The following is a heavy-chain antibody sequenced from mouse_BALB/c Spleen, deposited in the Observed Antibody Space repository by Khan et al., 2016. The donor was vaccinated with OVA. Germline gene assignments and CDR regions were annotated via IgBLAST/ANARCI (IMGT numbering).Heavy chain of an antibody. V-gene: IGHV3-2*02. CDR2: ISYSDST. Sequence: VQLKESGPGLVKPSQSLSLTCTVTGYSITSDYAWNWIRQFPGNKLEWMGYISYSDSTNYNPSLKSRIPITRDTSKNQFFLQLSSVTTEDTATYYCARDGSRYNYAMDYWGQGTAVTVSS. D-gene: IGHD2-3*01. CDR1: GYSITSDYA. CDR3: ARDGSRYNYAMDY. J-gene: IGHJ4*01.